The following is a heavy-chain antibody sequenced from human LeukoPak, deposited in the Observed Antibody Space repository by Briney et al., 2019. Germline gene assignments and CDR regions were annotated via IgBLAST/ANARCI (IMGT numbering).Heavy chain of an antibody. CDR3: AKGYLDYYGSGSYPGRLLDI. V-gene: IGHV3-23*01. Sequence: GGSLRLSCAASGFTFSSYAMSRVSRAPGKGLEWDTAISGRGGSTYYALSVKGRFTISRDNSKNPLYLQMNRLRAQDTAVYYCAKGYLDYYGSGSYPGRLLDIWGQGTMVTVSS. J-gene: IGHJ3*02. CDR2: ISGRGGST. CDR1: GFTFSSYA. D-gene: IGHD3-10*01.